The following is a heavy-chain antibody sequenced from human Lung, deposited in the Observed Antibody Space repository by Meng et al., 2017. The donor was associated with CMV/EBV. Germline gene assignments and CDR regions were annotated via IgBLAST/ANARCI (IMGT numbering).Heavy chain of an antibody. CDR1: GVSISSNIR. V-gene: IGHV4-4*02. CDR2: IDDSGST. CDR3: ARGKQDAWELLAY. D-gene: IGHD1-26*01. Sequence: QLQLRESGPGLVKPSGTLSLICGVSGVSISSNIRWTWVRQPPGKGLEWIGDIDDSGSTNYNPSLNSRISISLDKSKNHFSLKVNSVTAADTAVYYCARGKQDAWELLAYWGQGALVTVSS. J-gene: IGHJ4*02.